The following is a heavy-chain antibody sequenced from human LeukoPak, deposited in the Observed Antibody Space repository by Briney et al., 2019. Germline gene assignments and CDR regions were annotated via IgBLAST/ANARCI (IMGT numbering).Heavy chain of an antibody. CDR3: AKRSKEVAGLAFDI. V-gene: IGHV4-59*08. Sequence: SETLSLTCTVSRGFISSYYWNWIRQPPGKGLEWIGYIYYTGNTNYNPSLKSRVTISVDTSKNQFSLKLSSVTAADTAVYYCAKRSKEVAGLAFDIWGQGTMVTVSS. CDR2: IYYTGNT. CDR1: RGFISSYY. D-gene: IGHD6-19*01. J-gene: IGHJ3*02.